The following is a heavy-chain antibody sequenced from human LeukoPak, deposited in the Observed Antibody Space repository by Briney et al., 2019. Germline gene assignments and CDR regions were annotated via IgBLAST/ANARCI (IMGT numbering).Heavy chain of an antibody. CDR2: IYYSGST. CDR3: ARDGNYYDSSGYHDAFDI. CDR1: GGSISSYY. D-gene: IGHD3-22*01. Sequence: MPSETLSLTCTVSGGSISSYYWSWIRQPPGKGLEWIGYIYYSGSTNYNPSLKSRVTISVDTSKNQFSLKLSSVTAADTAVYYCARDGNYYDSSGYHDAFDIWGQGTMVTVSS. V-gene: IGHV4-59*01. J-gene: IGHJ3*02.